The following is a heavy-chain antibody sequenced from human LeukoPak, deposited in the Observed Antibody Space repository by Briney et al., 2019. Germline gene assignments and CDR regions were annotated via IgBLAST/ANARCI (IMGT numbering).Heavy chain of an antibody. CDR3: ASWELRVQGAFDF. Sequence: QSGGSLRLSCAASGFTFSSYAMSWVRQAPGKGLEWVSAISGSGGSTYYADSVKGRFTISRDNSKNTLYVQMNSLRAEDTAVYYCASWELRVQGAFDFWGQGTMVTVSS. D-gene: IGHD1-7*01. V-gene: IGHV3-23*01. CDR1: GFTFSSYA. J-gene: IGHJ3*01. CDR2: ISGSGGST.